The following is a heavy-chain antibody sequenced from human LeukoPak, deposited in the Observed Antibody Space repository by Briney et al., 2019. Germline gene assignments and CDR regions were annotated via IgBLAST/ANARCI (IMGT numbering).Heavy chain of an antibody. CDR2: IIPIFGTA. CDR3: ARDSCGGDCYPGSYAFDI. Sequence: ASVKVSCKASVGTFSSYAISWVRQAPGQGLEWMGGIIPIFGTANYAQKFQGRVTITTDESTSTAYMELSSLRSEDTAVYYCARDSCGGDCYPGSYAFDIWGQGTMVTVPS. V-gene: IGHV1-69*05. J-gene: IGHJ3*02. CDR1: VGTFSSYA. D-gene: IGHD2-21*02.